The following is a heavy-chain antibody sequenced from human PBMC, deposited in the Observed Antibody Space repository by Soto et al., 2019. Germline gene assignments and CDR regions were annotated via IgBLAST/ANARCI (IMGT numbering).Heavy chain of an antibody. J-gene: IGHJ4*02. CDR1: GCSFSIYA. CDR3: AKVRERWLSSLFDY. Sequence: GCLVAPCSASGCSFSIYARSRVRQAAGKGLEWVSAISGSGGSTYYADSVKVRFTIARDNSKNTLYLQMNSLRAEDTDVYYCAKVRERWLSSLFDYWGQGTLVTVYS. V-gene: IGHV3-23*01. D-gene: IGHD3-22*01. CDR2: ISGSGGST.